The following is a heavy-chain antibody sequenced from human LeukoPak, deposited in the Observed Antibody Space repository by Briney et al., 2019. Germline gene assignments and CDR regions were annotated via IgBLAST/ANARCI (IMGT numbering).Heavy chain of an antibody. CDR3: ARLSEMATIHDY. D-gene: IGHD5-24*01. CDR2: IYHGGST. CDR1: GGSISSDYY. Sequence: SETLSLTCTVSGGSISSDYYWGWIRQPPGKGLEWIGNIYHGGSTYYNPSLKSRVTISVDTSKNQFSLKLSSVTAADTAVYYCARLSEMATIHDYWGQGTLVTVSS. V-gene: IGHV4-38-2*02. J-gene: IGHJ4*02.